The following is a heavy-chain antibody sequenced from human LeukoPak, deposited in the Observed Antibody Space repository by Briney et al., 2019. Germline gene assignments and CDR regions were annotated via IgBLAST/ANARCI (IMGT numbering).Heavy chain of an antibody. J-gene: IGHJ4*02. CDR1: GFTFSSYG. Sequence: GGSLRLSCAASGFTFSSYGMHWVRQAPGKGLEWVAFIRYDGSNKYYADSVKGRFTISRDISKNTLYLQMGSLKAEDMAVYYCARGGQQLDPRYFDYWGQGALVTVSS. V-gene: IGHV3-30*02. CDR3: ARGGQQLDPRYFDY. D-gene: IGHD6-13*01. CDR2: IRYDGSNK.